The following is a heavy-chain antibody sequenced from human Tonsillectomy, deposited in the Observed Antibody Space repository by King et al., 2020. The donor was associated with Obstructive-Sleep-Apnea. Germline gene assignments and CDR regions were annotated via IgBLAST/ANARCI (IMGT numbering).Heavy chain of an antibody. Sequence: QLQESGPGLVKHSETLSLTCTVSGGSISSYYWSWIRQPPGKGLEWIGYIYHSGNTNYNPSLKSRVTISVDTSTNQFSLQLSSVTAADTAVYYCARFRSSGWDFDYWGQGTLVTVSS. CDR3: ARFRSSGWDFDY. D-gene: IGHD6-19*01. CDR1: GGSISSYY. CDR2: IYHSGNT. V-gene: IGHV4-59*01. J-gene: IGHJ4*02.